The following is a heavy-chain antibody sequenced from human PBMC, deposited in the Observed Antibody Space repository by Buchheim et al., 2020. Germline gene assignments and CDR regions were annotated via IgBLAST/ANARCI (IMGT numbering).Heavy chain of an antibody. CDR2: IKQDGGEQ. CDR1: VFIFSDYW. Sequence: EVHLVESGGDLVQPGGSLRLSCVVSVFIFSDYWMTWVRQAPGLGLEWVANIKQDGGEQHYVVSLDGRFTISRDNAHHSLYLQLNSLRAEDTAVYYCVTQGVRGIFDYWGQGTL. V-gene: IGHV3-7*01. J-gene: IGHJ4*02. CDR3: VTQGVRGIFDY. D-gene: IGHD3-10*01.